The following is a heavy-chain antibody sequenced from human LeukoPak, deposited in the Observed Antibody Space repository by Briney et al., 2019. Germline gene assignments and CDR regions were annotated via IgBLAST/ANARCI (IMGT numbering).Heavy chain of an antibody. D-gene: IGHD6-13*01. CDR1: GVTFDDYG. CDR2: INWNGGST. Sequence: GGALRLSCAASGVTFDDYGMSWGGQAPGKGLEGGSGINWNGGSTVYADSVKGRLTISRDNAKNSLYLQMNSLRAEATALYYCARDLAAAGYYFDSWGQGTLVTVSS. V-gene: IGHV3-20*04. J-gene: IGHJ4*02. CDR3: ARDLAAAGYYFDS.